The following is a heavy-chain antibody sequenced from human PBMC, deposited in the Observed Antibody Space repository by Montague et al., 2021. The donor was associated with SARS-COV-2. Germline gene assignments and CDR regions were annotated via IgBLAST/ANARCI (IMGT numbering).Heavy chain of an antibody. CDR3: AGSTMVRGIIINGEYYYYYGMDV. V-gene: IGHV3-33*01. CDR2: IWYDGSNK. D-gene: IGHD3-10*01. J-gene: IGHJ6*02. Sequence: SLRLSCAASGFIFSSYGMHWVRQAPGKGLEWVAVIWYDGSNKYYADSVKGRFTISRGNSKNTLYLQMNSLRAEDTAVYYCAGSTMVRGIIINGEYYYYYGMDVWGQGTTVTVSS. CDR1: GFIFSSYG.